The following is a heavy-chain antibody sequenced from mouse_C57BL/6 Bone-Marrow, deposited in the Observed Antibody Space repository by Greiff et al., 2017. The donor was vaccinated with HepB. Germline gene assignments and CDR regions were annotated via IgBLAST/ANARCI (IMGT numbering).Heavy chain of an antibody. CDR3: TRDSWEGFAY. D-gene: IGHD4-1*01. Sequence: EVQWVESGEGLVKPGGSLKLSCAASGFTFSSYAMSWVRQTPEKRLEWVAYISSGGDYIYYADTVKGRFTISRDNARNTLYLQMSSLKSEDTAMYYCTRDSWEGFAYWGQGTLVTVSA. CDR1: GFTFSSYA. J-gene: IGHJ3*01. CDR2: ISSGGDYI. V-gene: IGHV5-9-1*02.